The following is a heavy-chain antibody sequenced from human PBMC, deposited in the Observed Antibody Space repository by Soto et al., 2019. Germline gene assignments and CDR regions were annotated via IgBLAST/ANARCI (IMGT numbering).Heavy chain of an antibody. Sequence: SEPLSLTCTVSGGSISSYYWSWIRQPPGKGLEWIGYIYYSGSTNYNPSLKSRVTISVDTSKNQFSLKLSSVTAADTAVYYCARGMVYAMFNYWGQGTLVTVSS. V-gene: IGHV4-59*01. D-gene: IGHD2-8*01. CDR2: IYYSGST. CDR3: ARGMVYAMFNY. CDR1: GGSISSYY. J-gene: IGHJ4*02.